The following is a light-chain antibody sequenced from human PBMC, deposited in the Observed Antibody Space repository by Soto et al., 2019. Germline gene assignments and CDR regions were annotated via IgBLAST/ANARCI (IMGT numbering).Light chain of an antibody. CDR2: STL. V-gene: IGLV7-43*01. CDR1: TGAVTSNNY. J-gene: IGLJ2*01. CDR3: LLYYGGPVV. Sequence: QAVVTQEPSVTVSPGGTVTLTCASSTGAVTSNNYPSWFQQRPGQAPRALIYSTLDKHSWTPARFSGYLLGGKAALTLSGVQPEDEADYYCLLYYGGPVVFGGGTKLTV.